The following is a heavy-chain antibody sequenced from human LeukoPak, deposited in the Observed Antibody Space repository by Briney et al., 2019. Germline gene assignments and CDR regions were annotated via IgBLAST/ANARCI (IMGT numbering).Heavy chain of an antibody. V-gene: IGHV4-39*07. CDR2: IYYSGST. CDR1: GGSISSSSDY. Sequence: SETLSLTCTVSGGSISSSSDYWGWIRQPPGEGLEWIGSIYYSGSTYYNPSLKSRVTISVDTSKNQFSLKLSSVTAADTAVYYCARGELYYYYMDVWGKGTTVTLSS. J-gene: IGHJ6*03. D-gene: IGHD1-26*01. CDR3: ARGELYYYYMDV.